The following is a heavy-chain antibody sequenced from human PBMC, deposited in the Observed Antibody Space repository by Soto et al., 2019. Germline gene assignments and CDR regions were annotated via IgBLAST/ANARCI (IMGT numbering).Heavy chain of an antibody. Sequence: PETLSLTCAVSGAYFSGSYWSWIRQPPGKGLEWIGYAYYSGTTVYNPSLKSRVSISVDTSKKHVSLRLNSVTAADTAVYYCAVWSALTQYYFDSWGHGTLVT. CDR3: AVWSALTQYYFDS. D-gene: IGHD3-3*01. J-gene: IGHJ4*01. CDR1: GAYFSGSY. CDR2: AYYSGTT. V-gene: IGHV4-59*13.